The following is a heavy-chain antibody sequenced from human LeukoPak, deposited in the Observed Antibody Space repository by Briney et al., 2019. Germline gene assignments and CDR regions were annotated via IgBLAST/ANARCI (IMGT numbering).Heavy chain of an antibody. CDR3: ARGGEYYYDSSGYYYYH. D-gene: IGHD3-22*01. J-gene: IGHJ5*02. CDR1: GGSFSGYY. V-gene: IGHV4-34*01. Sequence: SETLSLTCAVYGGSFSGYYWSWIRQPPGQGLEWIGEINHSGSTNYNPSLKSRVTISVDTSKNQFSLKLSSVTAADTAVYYCARGGEYYYDSSGYYYYHWGQGTLVTVSS. CDR2: INHSGST.